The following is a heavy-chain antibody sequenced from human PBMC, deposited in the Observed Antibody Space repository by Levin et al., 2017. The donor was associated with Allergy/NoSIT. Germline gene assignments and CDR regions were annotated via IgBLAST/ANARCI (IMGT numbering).Heavy chain of an antibody. CDR3: TALSIGYYFKTNDY. Sequence: PGGSLRLSCAASGFTFSDAWMGWVRQAPGKGLEWVGHIKSKTDGGTTDCAAPVKGRFTISRDDSKNTLYLQMNSLKTEDTAVYYCTALSIGYYFKTNDYWGQGTLVTVSS. CDR1: GFTFSDAW. V-gene: IGHV3-15*01. CDR2: IKSKTDGGTT. J-gene: IGHJ4*02. D-gene: IGHD3-22*01.